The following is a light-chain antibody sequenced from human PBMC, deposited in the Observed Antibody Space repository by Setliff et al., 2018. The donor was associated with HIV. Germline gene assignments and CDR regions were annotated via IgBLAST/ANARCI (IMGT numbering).Light chain of an antibody. Sequence: QSVLTQPASVSGSPGQSVTISCTGTSSDVGRYDYVSWYQQHPGKAPKLMIYDVTNRPSGVSNRFSGSKSGNTASLTISGLQAGDEADYYCSSYTTSSTKNVFGTGTK. V-gene: IGLV2-14*03. CDR2: DVT. J-gene: IGLJ1*01. CDR3: SSYTTSSTKNV. CDR1: SSDVGRYDY.